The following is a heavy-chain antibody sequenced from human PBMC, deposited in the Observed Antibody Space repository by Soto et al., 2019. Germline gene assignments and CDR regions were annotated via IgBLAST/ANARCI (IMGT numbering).Heavy chain of an antibody. CDR1: GFSITTRAMC. CDR2: IDWADDK. CDR3: ARIHGPSGNYDLDY. D-gene: IGHD5-12*01. Sequence: SGPTLVNPTQTLTLTCTFSGFSITTRAMCVSWIRQPPGKALEWLALIDWADDKYYSTSLKTRLTISKDTCKNQVVLTMTNVDPVDTAMYYCARIHGPSGNYDLDYWGQGTLVTVPQ. J-gene: IGHJ4*02. V-gene: IGHV2-70*13.